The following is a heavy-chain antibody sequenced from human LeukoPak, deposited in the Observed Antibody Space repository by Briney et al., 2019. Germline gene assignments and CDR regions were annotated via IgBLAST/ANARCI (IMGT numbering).Heavy chain of an antibody. J-gene: IGHJ5*02. CDR1: GYTFTSYD. D-gene: IGHD2-15*01. V-gene: IGHV1-8*01. CDR2: MNPNSGNT. CDR3: ARGGYCSGGSCYRWFDP. Sequence: GASVKVSCKASGYTFTSYDINWVRQATGQGLEWMGWMNPNSGNTGYAQKFQGRVTMTRYTSISTAYMELSSLRSEDTAVYYCARGGYCSGGSCYRWFDPWGQGTLVTVSS.